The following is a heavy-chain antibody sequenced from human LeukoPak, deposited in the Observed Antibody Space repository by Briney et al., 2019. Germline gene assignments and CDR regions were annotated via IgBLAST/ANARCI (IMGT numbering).Heavy chain of an antibody. D-gene: IGHD5-24*01. J-gene: IGHJ5*02. V-gene: IGHV4-59*01. CDR3: ARVGDGYTDLWFDP. Sequence: PSETLSLTCTVSGGSISSYYWSWIRQPPGKGLEWIGYIYYSGSTNYNPSLKSRVTISVDTSKNQFSLKLSSVTAADTAVYYCARVGDGYTDLWFDPWGQGTLVTVSS. CDR1: GGSISSYY. CDR2: IYYSGST.